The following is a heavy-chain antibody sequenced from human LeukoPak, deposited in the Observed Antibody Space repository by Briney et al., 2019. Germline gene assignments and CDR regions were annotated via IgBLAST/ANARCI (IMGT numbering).Heavy chain of an antibody. J-gene: IGHJ5*02. CDR3: ARGEDYDFWSGYYPNWFDP. CDR1: GGSICSSYYY. Sequence: PSENLSLTCTVSGGSICSSYYYWNWIRQPPGKGLEWIGYIYYSGSTNYNPSLKGRVTISVDTSKNQFSLKLSSVTAADTAVYYCARGEDYDFWSGYYPNWFDPWGQGTLVTVSS. D-gene: IGHD3-3*01. V-gene: IGHV4-61*01. CDR2: IYYSGST.